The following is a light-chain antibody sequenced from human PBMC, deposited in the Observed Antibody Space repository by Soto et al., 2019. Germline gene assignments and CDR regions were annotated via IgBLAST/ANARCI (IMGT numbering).Light chain of an antibody. V-gene: IGLV1-44*01. Sequence: QAVVTQPPSASGTPGQRVTISCSGSTSNIGGNIVNWYQQLPGTAPKLLIYTNNLRPSGVPDRFSGSKSGTSASLAISGLQSEDEAEYFCAAWDDSLNGLVFGGGTKLTVL. CDR1: TSNIGGNI. CDR3: AAWDDSLNGLV. CDR2: TNN. J-gene: IGLJ3*02.